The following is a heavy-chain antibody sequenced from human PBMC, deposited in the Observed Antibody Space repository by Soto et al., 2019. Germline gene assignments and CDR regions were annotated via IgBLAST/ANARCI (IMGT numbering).Heavy chain of an antibody. CDR3: ARHSPIAAAGPVSYYGMDV. V-gene: IGHV5-51*01. J-gene: IGHJ6*02. CDR2: IYPGDSDT. Sequence: PGESLKISCKGSGYSFTSYWIGWARQMPGKGLEWMGIIYPGDSDTRYSPSFQGQVTISADKSISTAYLQWSSLKASDTAMYYCARHSPIAAAGPVSYYGMDVWGQGTTVTVSS. CDR1: GYSFTSYW. D-gene: IGHD6-13*01.